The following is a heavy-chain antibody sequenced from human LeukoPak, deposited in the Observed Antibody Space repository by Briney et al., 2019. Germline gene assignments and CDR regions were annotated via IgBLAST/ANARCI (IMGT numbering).Heavy chain of an antibody. CDR3: ARDRHIVVVTAPKGAFDI. CDR2: IIPIFGTA. V-gene: IGHV1-69*05. D-gene: IGHD2-21*02. J-gene: IGHJ3*02. CDR1: VGTFSSYA. Sequence: ASAKVSCKASVGTFSSYATSWVRQAPEQGLEWMGRIIPIFGTANYAQKFQGRVTITTDESTSTAYMELSSLRSEDTAVYYCARDRHIVVVTAPKGAFDIWGQGTMVTVSS.